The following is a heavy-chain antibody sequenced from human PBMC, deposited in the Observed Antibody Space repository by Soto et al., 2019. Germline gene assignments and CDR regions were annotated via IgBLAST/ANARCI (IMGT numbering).Heavy chain of an antibody. CDR1: GFTFRAYA. Sequence: GGSLRLSCVASGFTFRAYALTWVRQAPGKGLEWVSAISGSGDNTYYADSVKGRFSISRDNSKNTLYLQINSLRAEDTAVYYCGKVAADYGGDSGSPNWGQGTLVTVSS. V-gene: IGHV3-23*01. CDR3: GKVAADYGGDSGSPN. J-gene: IGHJ4*02. D-gene: IGHD4-17*01. CDR2: ISGSGDNT.